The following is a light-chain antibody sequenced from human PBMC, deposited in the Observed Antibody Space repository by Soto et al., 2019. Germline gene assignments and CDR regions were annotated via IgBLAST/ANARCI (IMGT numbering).Light chain of an antibody. CDR1: SSNVGRNT. CDR3: AAWDDSLNAVV. V-gene: IGLV1-44*01. CDR2: SNN. J-gene: IGLJ2*01. Sequence: VLTQPPSSSGTPGQRVTISCSGSSSNVGRNTVNWYQQLPGTAPKLLIYSNNQRPSGVPDRFSGSKSGTSASLAISGLQSEDEADYYCAAWDDSLNAVVFGGGTKVTVL.